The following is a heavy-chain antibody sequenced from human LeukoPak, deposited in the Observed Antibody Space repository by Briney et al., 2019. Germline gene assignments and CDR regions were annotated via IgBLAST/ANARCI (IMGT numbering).Heavy chain of an antibody. D-gene: IGHD6-13*01. CDR3: AKVIGYSSSWFYYFDY. J-gene: IGHJ4*02. CDR1: GFTFSSYA. CDR2: ISGSGGST. Sequence: GGSLRLSCAASGFTFSSYAMSWVRQAPGKGLEWVSAISGSGGSTYYADSVKGRFTISRDNSKNTLYLQMNSLRAEDTTVYYCAKVIGYSSSWFYYFDYWGQGTLVTVSS. V-gene: IGHV3-23*01.